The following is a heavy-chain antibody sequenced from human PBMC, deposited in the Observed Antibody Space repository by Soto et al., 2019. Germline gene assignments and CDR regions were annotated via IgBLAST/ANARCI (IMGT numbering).Heavy chain of an antibody. J-gene: IGHJ4*02. CDR1: RFTFSNYW. CDR3: AREPNSIDY. V-gene: IGHV3-7*01. CDR2: IKQDASEK. D-gene: IGHD2-15*01. Sequence: EVQLVESGGGLVQPGGSLRLSCAASRFTFSNYWMSWVRQAPGKGLEWVANIKQDASEKYYVDSVKGRFTISRDNAKNSLYLQMNSLRAEDTAVYYCAREPNSIDYWGQGTLVTVSS.